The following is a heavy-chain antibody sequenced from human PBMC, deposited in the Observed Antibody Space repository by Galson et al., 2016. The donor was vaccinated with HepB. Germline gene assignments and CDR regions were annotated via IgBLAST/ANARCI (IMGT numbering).Heavy chain of an antibody. CDR3: ARDKRHGLDV. V-gene: IGHV1-18*01. CDR1: AYTFRSNG. D-gene: IGHD1-1*01. Sequence: FCKASAYTFRSNGIRWVRRAPRHELEWLGGTPANSGDTQFSQTLQGRATMTTDAATTTDYMELRSLRSDDTAVYYCARDKRHGLDVWGQGTPVTVSS. J-gene: IGHJ6*02. CDR2: TPANSGDT.